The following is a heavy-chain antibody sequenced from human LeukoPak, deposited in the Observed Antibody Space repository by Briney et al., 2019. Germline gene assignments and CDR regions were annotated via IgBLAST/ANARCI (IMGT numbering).Heavy chain of an antibody. CDR3: ACFVRMIPH. CDR2: INSDGSST. CDR1: GFTFSSNY. J-gene: IGHJ4*02. V-gene: IGHV3-74*01. Sequence: HPGGSLRLSCAASGFTFSSNYMHWVRQAPGKGPVWVSRINSDGSSTNYADSVKGRFTISRDNAKNTPYLQMNSLRAEDTAVYYCACFVRMIPHWGQGKLVTVSS. D-gene: IGHD3-16*01.